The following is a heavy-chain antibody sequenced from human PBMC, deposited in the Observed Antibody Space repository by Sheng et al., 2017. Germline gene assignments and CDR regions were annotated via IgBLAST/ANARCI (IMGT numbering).Heavy chain of an antibody. D-gene: IGHD4-17*01. J-gene: IGHJ4*02. CDR3: ARPLYGDYVGSDY. CDR1: GFTISGYS. V-gene: IGHV3-21*06. CDR2: ISSSSSSI. Sequence: EVQSVQSGGGLVKPGGSLRLSCAASGFTISGYSIGWVRQAPGKGLEWVSSISSSSSSIYYADSVRGRFTISRDNTKDSVYLQMNSLRAEDTAVYYCARPLYGDYVGSDYWGQGTLVTVSS.